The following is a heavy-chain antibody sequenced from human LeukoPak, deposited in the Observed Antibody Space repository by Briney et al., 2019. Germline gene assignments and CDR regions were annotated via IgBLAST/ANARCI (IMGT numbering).Heavy chain of an antibody. CDR3: ARAWYNWNYRWFDP. J-gene: IGHJ5*02. CDR2: INPNSGGT. D-gene: IGHD1-7*01. Sequence: ASVKVSCKASGYTFTSYGISWVRQAPGQGLEWMGWINPNSGGTNYAQKYQGRVTMTRDTSISTAYMELSSLRSDDTAMYYCARAWYNWNYRWFDPWGQGTLVTVSS. CDR1: GYTFTSYG. V-gene: IGHV1-2*02.